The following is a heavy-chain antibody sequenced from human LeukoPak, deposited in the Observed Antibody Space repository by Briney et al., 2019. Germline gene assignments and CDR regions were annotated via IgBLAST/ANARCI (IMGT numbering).Heavy chain of an antibody. CDR1: GGSYSGYY. V-gene: IGHV4-34*01. J-gene: IGHJ4*02. CDR2: INHSGST. CDR3: AIGHY. Sequence: PSETLSLTCAVYGGSYSGYYLSWIRQPPGKGLEWIGEINHSGSTNYNPSLKSRVTISVDTSKNQFSLKLSSVTAADTAVYYCAIGHYWGQGTLVTVSS.